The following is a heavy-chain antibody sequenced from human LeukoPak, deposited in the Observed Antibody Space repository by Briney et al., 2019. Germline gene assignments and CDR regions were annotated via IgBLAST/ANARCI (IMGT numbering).Heavy chain of an antibody. CDR1: GGSVSSGSYY. V-gene: IGHV4-61*01. CDR3: ARRGTAMAQGAFDI. CDR2: IYYSGST. J-gene: IGHJ3*02. D-gene: IGHD5-18*01. Sequence: SETLSLTCTVSGGSVSSGSYYWSWIRQPPGKGLEWIGYIYYSGSTNYNPSLKSRVTISVDTPKNQFSLKLSSVTAADTAVYYCARRGTAMAQGAFDIWGQGTMVTVSS.